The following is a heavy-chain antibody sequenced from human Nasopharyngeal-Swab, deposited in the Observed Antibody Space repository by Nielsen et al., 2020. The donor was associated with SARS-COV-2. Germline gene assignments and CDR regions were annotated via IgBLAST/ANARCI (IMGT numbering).Heavy chain of an antibody. Sequence: PGKGLEWIGYIYYSGSTYYNPSLKSRVTISGDTSKNQFSLKLSSVTAADTAMYYCVRDKDGNSNWFDPWGQGTLVTVSS. J-gene: IGHJ5*02. D-gene: IGHD4-23*01. CDR2: IYYSGST. V-gene: IGHV4-31*02. CDR3: VRDKDGNSNWFDP.